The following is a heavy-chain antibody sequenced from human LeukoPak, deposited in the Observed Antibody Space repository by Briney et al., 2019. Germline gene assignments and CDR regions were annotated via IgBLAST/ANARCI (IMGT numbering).Heavy chain of an antibody. V-gene: IGHV3-73*01. CDR1: GCTVRGSA. D-gene: IGHD3-22*01. CDR3: TRRYDSSGFDY. CDR2: IRSKANSYAT. J-gene: IGHJ4*02. Sequence: PGGSLTLSCAASGCTVRGSAMYWVRQASGKGLEWVGRIRSKANSYATAYAASVKGRFTISRDESKNTAHLQMNSLKTADTAVYYCTRRYDSSGFDYWGQGTLVTVSS.